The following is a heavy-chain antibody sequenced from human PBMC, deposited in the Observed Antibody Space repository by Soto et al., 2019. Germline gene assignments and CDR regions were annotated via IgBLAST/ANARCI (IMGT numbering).Heavy chain of an antibody. Sequence: GGSLRLSCAASGFTFSSYAMHWVRQAPGKGLEWVAVISYDGSNKYYADSVKGRFTISRDNSKNTLYLQMNSLRAEDTAVYYCAREDRMATNLWGQGTLVTVSS. CDR2: ISYDGSNK. D-gene: IGHD5-12*01. CDR1: GFTFSSYA. J-gene: IGHJ4*02. CDR3: AREDRMATNL. V-gene: IGHV3-30-3*01.